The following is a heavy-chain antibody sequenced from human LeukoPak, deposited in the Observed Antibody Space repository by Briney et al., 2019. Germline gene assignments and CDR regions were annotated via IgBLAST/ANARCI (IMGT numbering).Heavy chain of an antibody. CDR1: GFTFSSYA. CDR2: ISGSGGST. Sequence: GGSLRLSCAASGFTFSSYAMSWVRQAPGKGLEWVSAISGSGGSTYYADSVKGRFTISRDSSKNTLYLQMNSLRAEDTAVYYCAKVSGGGLYYDGMDVWGQGTTVTVTS. CDR3: AKVSGGGLYYDGMDV. V-gene: IGHV3-23*01. J-gene: IGHJ6*02. D-gene: IGHD1-14*01.